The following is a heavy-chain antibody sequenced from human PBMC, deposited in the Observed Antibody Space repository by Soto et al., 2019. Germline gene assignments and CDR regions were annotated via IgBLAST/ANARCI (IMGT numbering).Heavy chain of an antibody. Sequence: QVQLVQSGAEVKKPGSSVKVSCKASGGTFSSYSINWVRQAPGQGLEWRGEIIPIFGTANYAQKFQGRGTMTADESTSTAYMELSSLRSEDTAVYYCARDGGRHSGGIDYWGQGTLVTVSS. J-gene: IGHJ4*02. CDR3: ARDGGRHSGGIDY. D-gene: IGHD1-26*01. CDR2: IIPIFGTA. V-gene: IGHV1-69*01. CDR1: GGTFSSYS.